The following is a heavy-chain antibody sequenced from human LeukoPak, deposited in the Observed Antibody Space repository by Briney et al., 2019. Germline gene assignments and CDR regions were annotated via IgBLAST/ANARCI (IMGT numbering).Heavy chain of an antibody. CDR3: ARSAIVVVPAANYWFDP. CDR2: INHSGST. V-gene: IGHV4-34*01. D-gene: IGHD2-2*01. Sequence: SETLSLTCAVYGGSFSGYYWSWIRQPPGKGLEWIGEINHSGSTNYNPSLKSRVTISVDTSRSQFSLKLSSVTAADTAVYYCARSAIVVVPAANYWFDPWGQGTLVTVSS. CDR1: GGSFSGYY. J-gene: IGHJ5*02.